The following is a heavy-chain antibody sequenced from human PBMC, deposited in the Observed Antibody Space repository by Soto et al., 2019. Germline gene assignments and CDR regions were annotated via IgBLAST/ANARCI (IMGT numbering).Heavy chain of an antibody. J-gene: IGHJ6*03. V-gene: IGHV3-53*04. CDR2: IHSGNSA. D-gene: IGHD2-15*01. Sequence: EMQLVESGGGLVNPGGSLRLSCAASGLIVNNNYMNWVRQAPGKGLEWVSVIHSGNSASYADSVMGRFTISRHNSKNMVYLQMNSLSAEDTAVYYCARAPGYCSGGICYRYMDVWGKGTTVTVS. CDR3: ARAPGYCSGGICYRYMDV. CDR1: GLIVNNNY.